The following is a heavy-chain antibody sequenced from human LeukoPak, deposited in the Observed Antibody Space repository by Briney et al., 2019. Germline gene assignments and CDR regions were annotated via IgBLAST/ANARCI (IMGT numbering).Heavy chain of an antibody. CDR2: IYYSGST. J-gene: IGHJ3*02. V-gene: IGHV4-39*01. CDR3: ARARGIAVAGHPDAFDI. Sequence: SETLSLTCTVSGGSISRSSYYWGWIRQPPGKGLGWIGSIYYSGSTYYNPSLKSRVTISVDTSKNQFSLKLSSVTAADTAVYYCARARGIAVAGHPDAFDIWGQGTMVTVSS. CDR1: GGSISRSSYY. D-gene: IGHD6-19*01.